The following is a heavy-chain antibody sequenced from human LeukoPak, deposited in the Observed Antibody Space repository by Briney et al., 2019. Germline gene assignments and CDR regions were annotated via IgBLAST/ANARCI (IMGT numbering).Heavy chain of an antibody. J-gene: IGHJ4*02. Sequence: PSETLSLTCTVSGGSISSYYWSWIRQPAGKGLEWIGSIYHSGSTYYNPSLKSRVTISVDTSKNQFSLKLSSVTAADTAVYYCARGAVVIYFDYWGQGTLVTVSS. CDR2: IYHSGST. V-gene: IGHV4-4*07. D-gene: IGHD3-22*01. CDR1: GGSISSYY. CDR3: ARGAVVIYFDY.